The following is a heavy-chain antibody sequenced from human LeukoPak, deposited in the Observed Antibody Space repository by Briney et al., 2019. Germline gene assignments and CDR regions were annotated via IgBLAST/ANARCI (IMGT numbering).Heavy chain of an antibody. Sequence: GGSLRLSCAASGFTFGSYSMNWVRQAPGKGLEWVSYISHRGDIIYYADSMGGRFTISRDNAKNSLNLQMNSLRAEDTAVYYCARGDSSGWYYFDYWGQGSLVIVSS. CDR2: ISHRGDII. CDR3: ARGDSSGWYYFDY. CDR1: GFTFGSYS. V-gene: IGHV3-48*04. J-gene: IGHJ4*02. D-gene: IGHD6-19*01.